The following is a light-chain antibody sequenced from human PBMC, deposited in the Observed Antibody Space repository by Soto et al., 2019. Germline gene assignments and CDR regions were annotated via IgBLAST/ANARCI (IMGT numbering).Light chain of an antibody. J-gene: IGKJ2*01. CDR2: GAS. V-gene: IGKV3-20*01. Sequence: EIVLTQSPGTLSLSPGERATLSCRASHAVTNNFLAWYQQKPGQAPRLVIYGASSRPAGIPDRFSGSGAGTDSTLSISRLEPEDFAVYFCQQYGTSPGTFGQGTKLEIK. CDR3: QQYGTSPGT. CDR1: HAVTNNF.